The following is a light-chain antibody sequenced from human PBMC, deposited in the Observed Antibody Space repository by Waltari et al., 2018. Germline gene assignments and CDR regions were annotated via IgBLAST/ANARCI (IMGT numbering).Light chain of an antibody. Sequence: DIQMTQSPSSLSASVGDTVTVTCRASQNIRTQLNWYQQKPATAPKLLIYGASTLQRGVPSRFSGSASGTDFTLTISSLQPEDFATYYCQQSYSTPWTFGQGTKVEIK. CDR3: QQSYSTPWT. V-gene: IGKV1-39*01. CDR1: QNIRTQ. J-gene: IGKJ1*01. CDR2: GAS.